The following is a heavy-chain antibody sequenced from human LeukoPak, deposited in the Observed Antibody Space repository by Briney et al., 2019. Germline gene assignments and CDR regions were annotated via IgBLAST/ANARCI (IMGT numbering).Heavy chain of an antibody. CDR2: ISGSGGST. D-gene: IGHD3-9*01. Sequence: GGSLRLSCAASGFTFSSYAMSWVRQAPGKGLEWVSAISGSGGSTYYADSVKGRFTISRDNSKNTLYLQMNSLRAEDTAVYYCARNRVGIHYDILTGPVNRAEYFQHWGQGTLVTVSS. CDR1: GFTFSSYA. J-gene: IGHJ1*01. CDR3: ARNRVGIHYDILTGPVNRAEYFQH. V-gene: IGHV3-23*01.